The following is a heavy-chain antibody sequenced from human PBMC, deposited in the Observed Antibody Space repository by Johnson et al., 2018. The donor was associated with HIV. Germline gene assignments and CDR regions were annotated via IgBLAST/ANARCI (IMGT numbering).Heavy chain of an antibody. V-gene: IGHV3-30*04. CDR3: ARGRKDIEAADGLDNDGFHI. J-gene: IGHJ3*02. Sequence: QVQLVESGGGVVQPGRSLRLSCAASGFTFSSYAMHWVRQAPGKGLEWVAVISYDGSNKYYADSVRGRFTISRDISKNTLYLQMDSLRPDDTSLYYCARGRKDIEAADGLDNDGFHIWGQGTMVSVSS. CDR2: ISYDGSNK. CDR1: GFTFSSYA. D-gene: IGHD6-13*01.